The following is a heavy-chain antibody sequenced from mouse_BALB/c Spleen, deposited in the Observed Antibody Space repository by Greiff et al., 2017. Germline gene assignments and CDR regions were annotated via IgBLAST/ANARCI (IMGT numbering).Heavy chain of an antibody. V-gene: IGHV1S16*01. J-gene: IGHJ2*01. D-gene: IGHD2-12*01. Sequence: QVQLQQPGAELVKPGASVKLSCKASGYTFTSYYMYWVKQRPGQGLEWIGGINPSNGGTNFNEKFKSKATLTVDKSSSTAYMKLSSLTSEDSAVYYCTILLQSLYFDYWGQGTTLTVSS. CDR2: INPSNGGT. CDR3: TILLQSLYFDY. CDR1: GYTFTSYY.